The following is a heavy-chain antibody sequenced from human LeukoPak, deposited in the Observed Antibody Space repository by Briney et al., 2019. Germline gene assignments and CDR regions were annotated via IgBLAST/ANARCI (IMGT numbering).Heavy chain of an antibody. D-gene: IGHD3-16*02. CDR3: ARGYYDYVWGSYPDPSDAFDI. Sequence: PGGSLRLSCAASGFTFSDYYMSWIRQAPGKGLEWVSYISSSGSTIYYADSVKGRFTISRDNAKNSLYLQMNSLRAEDTAVYYCARGYYDYVWGSYPDPSDAFDIWGQGTMVTVSS. J-gene: IGHJ3*02. CDR2: ISSSGSTI. CDR1: GFTFSDYY. V-gene: IGHV3-11*04.